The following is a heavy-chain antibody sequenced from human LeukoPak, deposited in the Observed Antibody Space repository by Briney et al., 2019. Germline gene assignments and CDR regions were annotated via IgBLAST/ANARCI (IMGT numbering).Heavy chain of an antibody. CDR3: AKTSRRNSGYDSAFDY. J-gene: IGHJ4*02. Sequence: GGSQRLPCAASGFTFSTYAMSWARHAPGKGLEWVSCVRGSGSRTDYADSVKGRFTISRDNSKHTLYLQMNSLRAGDTAVYYCAKTSRRNSGYDSAFDYWGQGTLVTVSS. V-gene: IGHV3-23*01. CDR2: VRGSGSRT. D-gene: IGHD5-12*01. CDR1: GFTFSTYA.